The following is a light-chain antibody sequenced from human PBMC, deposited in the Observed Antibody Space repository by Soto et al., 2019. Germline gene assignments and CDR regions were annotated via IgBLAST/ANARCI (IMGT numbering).Light chain of an antibody. CDR3: CSYGSSTTYV. J-gene: IGLJ1*01. Sequence: QSALTQPASVSASPGQSISISCTGTSNDIGAFDYVSWYQQHPGKAPKLIIYEGSRRPSGVSDRFSGSKSGNTASLTISGLQAEDEADYYCCSYGSSTTYVFGSGTKLTVL. V-gene: IGLV2-23*01. CDR1: SNDIGAFDY. CDR2: EGS.